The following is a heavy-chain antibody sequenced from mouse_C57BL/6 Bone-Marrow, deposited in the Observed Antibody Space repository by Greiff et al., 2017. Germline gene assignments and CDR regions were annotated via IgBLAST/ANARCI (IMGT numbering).Heavy chain of an antibody. J-gene: IGHJ4*01. Sequence: QVQLQQPGAELVRPGTSVKLSCKASGYTFTSYWMHWVKQRPGQGLEWIGVIDPSDSYTNYNQKFKGKATLTVDTSSSPAYMQLSSLTSEDSAVYYCARGGTTVVNAMDYWGQGTSVTVSS. D-gene: IGHD1-1*01. V-gene: IGHV1-59*01. CDR2: IDPSDSYT. CDR1: GYTFTSYW. CDR3: ARGGTTVVNAMDY.